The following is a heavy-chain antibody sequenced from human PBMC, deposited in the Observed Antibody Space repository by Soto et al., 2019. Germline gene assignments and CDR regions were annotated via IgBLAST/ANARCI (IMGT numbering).Heavy chain of an antibody. V-gene: IGHV3-33*01. CDR1: GFTFSSYG. J-gene: IGHJ4*02. D-gene: IGHD3-9*01. Sequence: GGSLRLSCAASGFTFSSYGMHWVRQATGKGLEWVAVIWYDGSNKYYADSVKGRFTISRDNSKNTLYLQMNSLRAEDTAVYYCARAGGYFDWLLPDYWGQGTLVTVSS. CDR3: ARAGGYFDWLLPDY. CDR2: IWYDGSNK.